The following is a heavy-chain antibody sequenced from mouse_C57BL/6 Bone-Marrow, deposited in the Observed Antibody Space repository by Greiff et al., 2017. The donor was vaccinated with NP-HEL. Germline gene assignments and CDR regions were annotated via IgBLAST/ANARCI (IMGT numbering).Heavy chain of an antibody. CDR2: IWSGGST. D-gene: IGHD2-4*01. CDR3: ARGHYDYPWFAY. J-gene: IGHJ3*01. Sequence: QVQLQQSGPGLVQPSQSLSITCTVSGFSLTSYGVHWVRQSPGKGLEWLGVIWSGGSTDYNAAFISRLSISKDNSKSQVFFKMNSLQADDTAIYYCARGHYDYPWFAYWGQGTLVTVSA. CDR1: GFSLTSYG. V-gene: IGHV2-2*01.